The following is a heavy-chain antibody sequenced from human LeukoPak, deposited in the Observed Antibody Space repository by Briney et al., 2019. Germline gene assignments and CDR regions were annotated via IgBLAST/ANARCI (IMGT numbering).Heavy chain of an antibody. V-gene: IGHV1-2*02. CDR3: ARDGPDSSGYYYGPADY. CDR1: GYTFTGYY. D-gene: IGHD3-22*01. Sequence: GASVKVSCKASGYTFTGYYMHRVRQAPGQGLEWMGWINPSGGGTNYAQKFQGRVTMTRDTSISTAYMELSRLRSDDTAVYYCARDGPDSSGYYYGPADYWGQGTLVTVSS. CDR2: INPSGGGT. J-gene: IGHJ4*02.